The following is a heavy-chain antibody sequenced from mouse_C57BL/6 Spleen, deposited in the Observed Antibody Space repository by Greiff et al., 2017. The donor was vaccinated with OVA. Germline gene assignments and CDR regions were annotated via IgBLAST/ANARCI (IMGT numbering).Heavy chain of an antibody. CDR3: ARWGSWDGCFDY. J-gene: IGHJ2*01. CDR1: GYTFTSYW. D-gene: IGHD4-1*01. Sequence: QVQLKQPGAELVKPGASVKLSCKASGYTFTSYWMHWVKQRPGRGLEWIGRIDPNSGGTKYNEKFKSKATLTVDKPSSTAYMQLSSLTSEDSAVYYCARWGSWDGCFDYWGQGTTLTVSS. V-gene: IGHV1-72*01. CDR2: IDPNSGGT.